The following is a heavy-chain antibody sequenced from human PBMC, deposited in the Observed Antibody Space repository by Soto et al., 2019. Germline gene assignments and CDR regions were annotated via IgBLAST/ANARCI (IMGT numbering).Heavy chain of an antibody. CDR2: AHHSGRT. J-gene: IGHJ4*02. CDR3: ARSEATALDY. CDR1: GDSMSSSNW. V-gene: IGHV4-4*02. Sequence: SETLSLTCTVSGDSMSSSNWWNWVRQPPGKGLEWIGEAHHSGRTNYNPSLKSRVTISVDRSQNRFSLKLSSVTAADTAVYYCARSEATALDYWGQGTPVTVSS.